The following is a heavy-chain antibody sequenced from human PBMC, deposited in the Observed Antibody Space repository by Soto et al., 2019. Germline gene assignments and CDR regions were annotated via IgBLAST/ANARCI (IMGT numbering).Heavy chain of an antibody. Sequence: PGGSLRLSCAASGFTFSSYSMNWVRQAPGKGLEWGSSISSSSSYICYADSVKGRFTISRDNAKNSLYLQMNSLRAEDTAVYYCAREGPLRFLEWSTMDVWGQGTTVTVSS. D-gene: IGHD3-3*01. CDR3: AREGPLRFLEWSTMDV. V-gene: IGHV3-21*01. J-gene: IGHJ6*02. CDR2: ISSSSSYI. CDR1: GFTFSSYS.